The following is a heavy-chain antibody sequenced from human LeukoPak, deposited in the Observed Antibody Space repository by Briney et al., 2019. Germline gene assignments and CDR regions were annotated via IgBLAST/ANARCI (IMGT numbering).Heavy chain of an antibody. CDR2: IVVGSGNT. D-gene: IGHD3-22*01. Sequence: ASVKVSCKASGFTFTSSAMQWVRQARGQRLEWIGWIVVGSGNTNYAQKFQERVTITRDMSTSTAYMELSSLRSEDTAMYYCAADTPKYYYDSYGMDVWGQGTTVTVSS. V-gene: IGHV1-58*02. CDR3: AADTPKYYYDSYGMDV. CDR1: GFTFTSSA. J-gene: IGHJ6*02.